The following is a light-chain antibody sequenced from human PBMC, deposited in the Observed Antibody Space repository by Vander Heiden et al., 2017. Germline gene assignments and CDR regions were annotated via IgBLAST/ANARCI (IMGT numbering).Light chain of an antibody. V-gene: IGKV3-11*01. CDR3: QQRSRT. CDR1: QSVSSY. J-gene: IGKJ1*01. CDR2: DAS. Sequence: EIVLTQSPATLSLSPGERATLSGRASQSVSSYLAWYQQKPGQAPRLLIYDASNRATGIPARFSGSGSGTDFTLTISSLEPEDFAVYYCQQRSRTFGQGTKVEIK.